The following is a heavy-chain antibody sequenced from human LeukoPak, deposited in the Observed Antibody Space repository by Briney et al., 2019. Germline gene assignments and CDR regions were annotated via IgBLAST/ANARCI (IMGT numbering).Heavy chain of an antibody. Sequence: ASVKVSCKASGYTFTGYYMHWVRQAPGQGLEWMGWINPNSGGTNYAQKFQGRVTMTRDTPISTAYMELSRLRSDDTAVYYCARGGITMIVVVSLAFDIWGQGTMVTVSS. CDR1: GYTFTGYY. CDR2: INPNSGGT. D-gene: IGHD3-22*01. V-gene: IGHV1-2*02. J-gene: IGHJ3*02. CDR3: ARGGITMIVVVSLAFDI.